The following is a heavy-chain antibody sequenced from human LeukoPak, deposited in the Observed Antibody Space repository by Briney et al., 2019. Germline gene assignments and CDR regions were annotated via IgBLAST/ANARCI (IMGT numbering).Heavy chain of an antibody. J-gene: IGHJ4*02. CDR3: ARDLYSEGLIMITFGEGFDY. D-gene: IGHD3-16*01. V-gene: IGHV3-30*02. CDR2: IRYDGGNT. CDR1: GFIFSNYA. Sequence: QSGGSLRLSCAASGFIFSNYAMQWVRQAPGMGLEWVAFIRYDGGNTYYADSVKGRFTISRDNAKNSLYLQMNSLRAEDTAVYYCARDLYSEGLIMITFGEGFDYWGQGTLVTVSS.